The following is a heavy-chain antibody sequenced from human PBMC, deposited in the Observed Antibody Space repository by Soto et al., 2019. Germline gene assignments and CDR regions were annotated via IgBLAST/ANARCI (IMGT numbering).Heavy chain of an antibody. CDR2: IDWDDDK. D-gene: IGHD3-22*01. J-gene: IGHJ4*02. CDR1: GFSLSTSGMC. CDR3: ARMYYYDSSGYSNFDY. V-gene: IGHV2-70*11. Sequence: SGPTLVNPTQTLTLTCTFSGFSLSTSGMCVSWIRQPPGKALEWLARIDWDDDKYYSTSLKTRLTISEDTSKNQVVLTMTNMDPVDTATYYCARMYYYDSSGYSNFDYWGQGTLVTVSS.